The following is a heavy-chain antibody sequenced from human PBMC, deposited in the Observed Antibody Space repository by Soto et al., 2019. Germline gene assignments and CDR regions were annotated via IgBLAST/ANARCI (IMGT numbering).Heavy chain of an antibody. Sequence: SETLSLTCAVYGGTFSGYYWSWIRQPPGKGLEWIGEINHSGSTNYNPSLKSRVTISVDTSKNQFSLKLSSVTAADTAGYYCARGPIGIDVWGQGTT. V-gene: IGHV4-34*01. CDR3: ARGPIGIDV. CDR2: INHSGST. CDR1: GGTFSGYY. J-gene: IGHJ6*02.